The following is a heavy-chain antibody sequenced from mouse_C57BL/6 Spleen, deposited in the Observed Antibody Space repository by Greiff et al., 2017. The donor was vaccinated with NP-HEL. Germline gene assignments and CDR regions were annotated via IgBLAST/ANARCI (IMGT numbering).Heavy chain of an antibody. D-gene: IGHD1-1*01. CDR1: GFNFTNTY. CDR2: IDPANGST. J-gene: IGHJ4*01. CDR3: ARDYGSAMDY. Sequence: VQLKESVAELVRPGASVKLSCTASGFNFTNTYMHWVKQRPEQGLEWIGRIDPANGSTKYAPKFQGKATITADTSSNTAYLQLSSLTSEDTAIDYGARDYGSAMDYWGQGTSVTVSS. V-gene: IGHV14-3*01.